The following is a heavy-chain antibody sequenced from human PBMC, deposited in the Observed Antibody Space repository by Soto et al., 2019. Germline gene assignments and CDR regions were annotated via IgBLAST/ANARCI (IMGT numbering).Heavy chain of an antibody. Sequence: ASVKVSCKASGYSFAAYAIHWVRQAPGQRLEWMGWINAGNGNTKYSQKFQDRVIITRDTFTSTAYMELSSLRSNDTAVYYCACDRQYYDYSASHSNWFGPWGQGTLVTLAS. V-gene: IGHV1-3*01. CDR3: ACDRQYYDYSASHSNWFGP. CDR2: INAGNGNT. J-gene: IGHJ5*02. D-gene: IGHD3-16*01. CDR1: GYSFAAYA.